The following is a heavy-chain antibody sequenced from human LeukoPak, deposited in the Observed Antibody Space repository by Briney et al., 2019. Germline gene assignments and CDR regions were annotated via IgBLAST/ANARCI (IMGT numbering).Heavy chain of an antibody. CDR3: ARDWGTNYYDSSGYRWARWFDP. J-gene: IGHJ5*02. V-gene: IGHV3-11*04. D-gene: IGHD3-22*01. CDR1: GGSFSGYY. CDR2: ISRSGSTI. Sequence: KASETLSLTCAVYGGSFSGYYWSWIRQAPGKGLEWVSYISRSGSTIYYADSVKGRFTISRDNAKNSLYLQMNSLRAEDTAVYYCARDWGTNYYDSSGYRWARWFDPWGQGTLATVSS.